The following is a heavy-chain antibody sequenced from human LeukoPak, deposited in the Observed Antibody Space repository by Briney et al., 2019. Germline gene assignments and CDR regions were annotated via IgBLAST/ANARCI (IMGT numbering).Heavy chain of an antibody. V-gene: IGHV3-48*03. CDR3: ARDRTVGVPGTLQFDF. Sequence: GGSLRLSCAASGFTFSSYEMNWVRQAPGKGLEWVSYIDDSGSSIYYADSVKGRFTISRDNAKSSLYLQMNGLRAEDTAVYYCARDRTVGVPGTLQFDFWGQGTLVTVSS. CDR1: GFTFSSYE. J-gene: IGHJ4*02. CDR2: IDDSGSSI. D-gene: IGHD6-19*01.